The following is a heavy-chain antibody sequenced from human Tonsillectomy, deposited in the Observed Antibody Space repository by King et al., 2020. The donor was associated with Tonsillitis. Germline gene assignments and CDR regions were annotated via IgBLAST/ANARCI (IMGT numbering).Heavy chain of an antibody. CDR3: ARRFGYYDSSDYYYYYYGMDV. V-gene: IGHV7-4-1*02. Sequence: VQLVESGSELKKPGASVKVSCKASGYTFTSYAMNWVRQAPGQGLEWMGWINTNTGNPTYAQGFTGRFVFSLDTSVSTAYLQISSLKAEDTAVYYCARRFGYYDSSDYYYYYYGMDVWGQGTTVTVSS. D-gene: IGHD3-22*01. J-gene: IGHJ6*02. CDR1: GYTFTSYA. CDR2: INTNTGNP.